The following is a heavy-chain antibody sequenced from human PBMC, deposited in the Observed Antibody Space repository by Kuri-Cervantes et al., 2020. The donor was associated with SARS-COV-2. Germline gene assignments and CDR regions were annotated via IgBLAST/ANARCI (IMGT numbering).Heavy chain of an antibody. V-gene: IGHV4-61*01. J-gene: IGHJ5*02. CDR2: IYYSGST. Sequence: SETLSLTCTVSGGSVSSGSYYWSWIRQPPGKGLEWIGYIYYSGSTNYNPSLKSRVTISVDTSKNQFSLKLRSVTAADTAVYYCARVSPEGDWFDPWAREPWSPSPQ. CDR3: ARVSPEGDWFDP. D-gene: IGHD3-16*01. CDR1: GGSVSSGSYY.